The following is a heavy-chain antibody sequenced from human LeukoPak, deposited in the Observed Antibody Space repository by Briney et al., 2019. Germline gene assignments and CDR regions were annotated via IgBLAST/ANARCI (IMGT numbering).Heavy chain of an antibody. CDR3: ARETYYYDTSRPNYYGMDV. D-gene: IGHD3-22*01. J-gene: IGHJ6*02. Sequence: PSETLSLTCTVSGGSISNYYWSWIRQPPGKGLEWIGFIYYSGSTDYNPSLKSRVTISLDASKNQFSLRLRSVTAADTAVYYCARETYYYDTSRPNYYGMDVWGQGTTVTVSS. CDR1: GGSISNYY. V-gene: IGHV4-59*01. CDR2: IYYSGST.